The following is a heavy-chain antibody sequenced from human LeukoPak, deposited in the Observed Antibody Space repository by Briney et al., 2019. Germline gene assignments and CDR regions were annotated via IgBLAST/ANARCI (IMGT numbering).Heavy chain of an antibody. D-gene: IGHD6-19*01. CDR3: ARVISRQWLVKRSLYYFDY. V-gene: IGHV3-7*03. J-gene: IGHJ4*02. CDR1: GFTFSSYW. Sequence: TGGSLRLSCAASGFTFSSYWMSWVRQAPGKGLEWVANIKQDGSEKYYVDSVKGRFTISRDNAKNSLYLQMNSLRAEDTAVYYCARVISRQWLVKRSLYYFDYWGQGTLVTVSS. CDR2: IKQDGSEK.